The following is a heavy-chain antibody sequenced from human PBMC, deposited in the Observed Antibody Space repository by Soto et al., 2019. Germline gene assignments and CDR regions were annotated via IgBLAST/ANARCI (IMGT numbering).Heavy chain of an antibody. V-gene: IGHV1-69*13. CDR2: IIPIFGTA. J-gene: IGHJ6*02. CDR1: GGTFSSYA. Sequence: SVKVSCKASGGTFSSYAISWVRQAPGQGLEWMGGIIPIFGTANYAQKFQGGVTITADESTSTAYMELSSLRSEDTAVYYCANFGWYNPYYYGMDVWGQGTTVTVSS. CDR3: ANFGWYNPYYYGMDV. D-gene: IGHD6-19*01.